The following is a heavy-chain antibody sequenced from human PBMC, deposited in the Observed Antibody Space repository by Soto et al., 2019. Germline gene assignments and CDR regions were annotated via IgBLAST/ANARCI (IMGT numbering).Heavy chain of an antibody. CDR2: ISGSGGST. J-gene: IGHJ4*02. CDR1: GFTFSSYA. CDR3: ATNLGYCSGGSCRPYYFDY. D-gene: IGHD2-15*01. V-gene: IGHV3-23*01. Sequence: GGSLRLSCAASGFTFSSYAMSWVRQAPGKGLEWVSAISGSGGSTYYADSVKGRFTISGDNSKNTLYLQMNSLRAEDTAIYYCATNLGYCSGGSCRPYYFDYWGQGTLVTVSS.